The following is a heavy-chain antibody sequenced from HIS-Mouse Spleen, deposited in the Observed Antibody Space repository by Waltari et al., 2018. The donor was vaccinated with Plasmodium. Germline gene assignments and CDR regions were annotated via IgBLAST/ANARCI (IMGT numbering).Heavy chain of an antibody. CDR1: GFTFCRSA. D-gene: IGHD7-27*01. V-gene: IGHV3-23*01. Sequence: EVQLLEYGGGLVQPGGSLRLSCAASGFTFCRSALTWVRPAPGKGLGWGSAISGSGGSTYYADSVKGRFTISRDNSKNTLYLQMNSLRAEDTAVYYCAKSSKGTGDLWDYWGQGTLVTVSS. CDR3: AKSSKGTGDLWDY. J-gene: IGHJ4*02. CDR2: ISGSGGST.